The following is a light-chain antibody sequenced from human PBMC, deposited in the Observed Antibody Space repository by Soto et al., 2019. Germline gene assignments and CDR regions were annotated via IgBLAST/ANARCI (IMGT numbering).Light chain of an antibody. J-gene: IGLJ1*01. Sequence: QSVLTQPPSVSGAPGQGVSISCTGSGTNIGEGYGVHWYQQRPGTAPKLHIVGNTIRPSGVPDRCSASTSGTSVSLAITGLQAEDEADYSCQSYDSTLTARYVFRTGTKATVL. V-gene: IGLV1-40*01. CDR1: GTNIGEGYG. CDR2: GNT. CDR3: QSYDSTLTARYV.